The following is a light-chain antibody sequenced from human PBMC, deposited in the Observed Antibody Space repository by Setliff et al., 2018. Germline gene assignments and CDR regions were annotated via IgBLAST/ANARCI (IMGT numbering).Light chain of an antibody. V-gene: IGLV2-8*01. Sequence: QSVLTQPPSASGSPGQSVTISCTGASSDVGGYKYVSWFQQHPGKAPKLMIYEVTKRPSGVPDRFSGSKSGNTASLTVSGLQAEDEADYYCISYAGSNNYVFGTGTKGTVL. CDR2: EVT. CDR3: ISYAGSNNYV. CDR1: SSDVGGYKY. J-gene: IGLJ1*01.